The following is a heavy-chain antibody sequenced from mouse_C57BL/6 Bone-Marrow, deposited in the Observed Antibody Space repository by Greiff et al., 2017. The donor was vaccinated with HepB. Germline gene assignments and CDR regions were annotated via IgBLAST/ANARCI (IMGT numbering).Heavy chain of an antibody. J-gene: IGHJ4*01. CDR2: IYPGSGNT. CDR3: ARSGSNYLYYAMDY. Sequence: QVQLKESGAELVRPGASVKLSCKASGYTFTDYYINWVKQRPGQGLEWIARIYPGSGNTYYNEKFKGKATLTAEKSSSTAYMQLSSLTSEDSAVYFCARSGSNYLYYAMDYWGQGTSVTVSS. D-gene: IGHD2-5*01. V-gene: IGHV1-76*01. CDR1: GYTFTDYY.